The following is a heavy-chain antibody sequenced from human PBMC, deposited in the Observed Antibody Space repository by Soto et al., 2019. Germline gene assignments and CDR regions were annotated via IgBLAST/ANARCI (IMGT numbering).Heavy chain of an antibody. CDR2: INQDGGGT. CDR1: GFTFIGSF. V-gene: IGHV3-7*03. Sequence: GGSLRLSCVASGFTFIGSFMGWVRQAPGKGLEWVANINQDGGGTYYVDSVEGRFTISRDNAKDSLYLQMNSLRGEDTAVYYCARYFRGSGRYFFDYWGQGTLVTVSS. D-gene: IGHD6-19*01. J-gene: IGHJ4*02. CDR3: ARYFRGSGRYFFDY.